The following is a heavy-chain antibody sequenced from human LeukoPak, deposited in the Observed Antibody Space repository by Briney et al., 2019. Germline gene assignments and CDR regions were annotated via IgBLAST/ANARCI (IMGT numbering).Heavy chain of an antibody. V-gene: IGHV4-61*02. CDR3: AGAPRLAVAGTHFDY. CDR2: IYTSGST. D-gene: IGHD6-19*01. Sequence: SETLSLTCTVSGGSISSGSYYWSWIRQPAGKGLEWIGRIYTSGSTNHNPSLKSRVTISVDTSKNQFSLKLSSVTAADTAVYYCAGAPRLAVAGTHFDYWGQGTLVTVSS. J-gene: IGHJ4*02. CDR1: GGSISSGSYY.